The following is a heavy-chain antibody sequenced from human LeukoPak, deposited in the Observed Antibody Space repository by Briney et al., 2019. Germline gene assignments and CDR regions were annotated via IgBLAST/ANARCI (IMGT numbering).Heavy chain of an antibody. V-gene: IGHV4-39*07. CDR1: GGSTSSSSYY. Sequence: SETLSLTCTVSGGSTSSSSYYWGWIRQPPGKGLEWIGNIYYTGSTYYNPSLKSRVTISVDTSKNQFSLKLSSVTAADTAIYYCARDRRAVTTSNWYFDLWGRGTLVTVSS. CDR2: IYYTGST. CDR3: ARDRRAVTTSNWYFDL. D-gene: IGHD4-17*01. J-gene: IGHJ2*01.